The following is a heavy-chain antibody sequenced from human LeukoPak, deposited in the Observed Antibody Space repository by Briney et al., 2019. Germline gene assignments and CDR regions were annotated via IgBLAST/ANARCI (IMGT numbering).Heavy chain of an antibody. D-gene: IGHD2-2*02. CDR2: VIPIFGTA. Sequence: SVKVSCKASGGTFSSYAISWVRQAPGQGLEWMGGVIPIFGTANYAQKFQGRVTITADESTSTAYMELSSLRSEDTAVYYCAIILGYCSSTSCYKGDAFDIWGQGTMVTVSS. J-gene: IGHJ3*02. CDR3: AIILGYCSSTSCYKGDAFDI. CDR1: GGTFSSYA. V-gene: IGHV1-69*13.